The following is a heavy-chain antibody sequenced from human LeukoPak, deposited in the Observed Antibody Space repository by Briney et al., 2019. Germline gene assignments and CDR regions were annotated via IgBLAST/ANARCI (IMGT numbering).Heavy chain of an antibody. CDR2: NKYDGSES. D-gene: IGHD5-18*01. CDR1: GFTLSGHW. J-gene: IGHJ4*02. CDR3: AREDTALVIAY. Sequence: GGSLRLSCAASGFTLSGHWMHWFRQPPGKGLAWVSRNKYDGSESYYADSVKGRFTISRDNAKNTLYLQMNSLRVEDTAVYYCAREDTALVIAYWGQGTLVTVSS. V-gene: IGHV3-74*01.